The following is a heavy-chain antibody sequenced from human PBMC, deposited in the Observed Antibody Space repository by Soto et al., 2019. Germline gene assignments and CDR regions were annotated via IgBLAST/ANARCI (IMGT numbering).Heavy chain of an antibody. Sequence: GGSLRLSCAASGFTFSSYGMHWVRQAPGKGLEWVAVISYDGSNKYYADSVKGRFTISRDNSKNTLYLQMNSLRAEDTAVYYCAKVGVPAAMWYYYYYYMDVWGKGTTVTVSS. CDR3: AKVGVPAAMWYYYYYYMDV. J-gene: IGHJ6*03. CDR2: ISYDGSNK. CDR1: GFTFSSYG. V-gene: IGHV3-30*18. D-gene: IGHD2-2*01.